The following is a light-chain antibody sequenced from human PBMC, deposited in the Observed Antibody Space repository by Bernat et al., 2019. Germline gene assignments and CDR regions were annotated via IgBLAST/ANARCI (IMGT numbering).Light chain of an antibody. J-gene: IGKJ1*01. CDR3: HQYNNWPQT. CDR2: DTS. Sequence: IVMTQSPATLSLSPGERATLSCRASQRFLYNLAWYQQKPGRAPRLLIFDTSTRATGVPARFSGSRSGAEFTLTISSLQSEAFAVYYCHQYNNWPQTFGQGTKVEI. V-gene: IGKV3-15*01. CDR1: QRFLYN.